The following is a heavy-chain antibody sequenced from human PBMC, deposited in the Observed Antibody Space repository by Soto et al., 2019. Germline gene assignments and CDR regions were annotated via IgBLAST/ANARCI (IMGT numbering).Heavy chain of an antibody. V-gene: IGHV4-34*01. J-gene: IGHJ6*03. Sequence: PSETLSLTCAVYGGSFSGYYWSWIRQPPGKGLEWIGEINHSGSTNYNPSLKSRVTTSVDTSKNQFSLKLSSVTAADTAVYYCARGVTFYYYYYMDVWGKGTTVTVSS. CDR2: INHSGST. CDR3: ARGVTFYYYYYMDV. D-gene: IGHD3-16*01. CDR1: GGSFSGYY.